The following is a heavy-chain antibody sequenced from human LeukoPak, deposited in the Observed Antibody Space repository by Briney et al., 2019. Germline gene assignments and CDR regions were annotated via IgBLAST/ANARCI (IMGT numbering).Heavy chain of an antibody. CDR2: IYYSGST. J-gene: IGHJ4*02. Sequence: SETLSLTCTVSGGSISSYYWSWIRQPPGKGLEWIGYIYYSGSTNHNPSLKSRVTISVDTSKNQFSLKVTSVTAADTAVYYCAGHTYARPFDFWGQGTLVTVSS. CDR1: GGSISSYY. D-gene: IGHD6-6*01. CDR3: AGHTYARPFDF. V-gene: IGHV4-59*08.